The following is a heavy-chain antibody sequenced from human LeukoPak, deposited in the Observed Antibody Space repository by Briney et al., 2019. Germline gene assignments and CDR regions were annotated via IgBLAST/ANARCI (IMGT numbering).Heavy chain of an antibody. CDR1: GFSFSGSG. Sequence: GGSLRLSCAASGFSFSGSGMHWVRQSPGKGPEWVAFIRYDESVKSYANSVKGRFTGFRDNSKNTLFLQMNNLRAEDTAVYYCARERHSSYDFWSGYYDVVDYWGQGTLVTVSS. D-gene: IGHD3-3*01. CDR3: ARERHSSYDFWSGYYDVVDY. V-gene: IGHV3-30*02. CDR2: IRYDESVK. J-gene: IGHJ4*02.